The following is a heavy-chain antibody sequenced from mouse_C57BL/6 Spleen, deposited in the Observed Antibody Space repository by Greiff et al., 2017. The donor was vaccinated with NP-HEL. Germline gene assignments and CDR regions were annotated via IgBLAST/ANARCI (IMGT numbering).Heavy chain of an antibody. CDR3: TRSITTVVATNY. V-gene: IGHV1-15*01. D-gene: IGHD1-1*01. Sequence: VQLQESGAELVRPGASVTLSCKASGYTFTDYEMHWVKQTPVHGLEWIGAIDPETGGTAYNQKFKGKAILTAAKSSSTAYMELRSLTSEDSAVYYCTRSITTVVATNYWGQGTTLTVSS. CDR1: GYTFTDYE. J-gene: IGHJ2*01. CDR2: IDPETGGT.